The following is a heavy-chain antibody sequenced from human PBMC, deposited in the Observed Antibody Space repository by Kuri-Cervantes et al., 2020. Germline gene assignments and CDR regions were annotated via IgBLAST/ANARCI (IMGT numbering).Heavy chain of an antibody. CDR1: GGSISSGGYS. D-gene: IGHD3-10*01. J-gene: IGHJ4*02. CDR3: ARATYYYGSGSYFY. CDR2: IYYSGST. V-gene: IGHV4-30-2*01. Sequence: LRLSCAVSGGSISSGGYSWSWIRQPPGKGLEWIGYIYYSGSTYYNPSLKSRVTISVDTSKNQFSLKLSSVTAADTAVYYCARATYYYGSGSYFYWGQGTLVTVSS.